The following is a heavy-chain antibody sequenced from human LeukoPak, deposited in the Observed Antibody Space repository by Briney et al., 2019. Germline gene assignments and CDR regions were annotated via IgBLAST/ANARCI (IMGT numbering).Heavy chain of an antibody. CDR1: GLAFSGYA. V-gene: IGHV3-23*01. J-gene: IGHJ4*02. CDR2: ISGSGGSV. D-gene: IGHD6-19*01. CDR3: AKHIVAGILYYFEH. Sequence: PGGSLRLSCAASGLAFSGYAMSWVRQAPGKGLEWVSGISGSGGSVYYADSVKGLFTISRDNSKNILYLKMKNLRVEHTAVYYCAKHIVAGILYYFEHWGQGIPVTVSS.